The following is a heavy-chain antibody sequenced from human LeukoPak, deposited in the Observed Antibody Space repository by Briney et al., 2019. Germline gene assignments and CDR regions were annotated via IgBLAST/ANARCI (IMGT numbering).Heavy chain of an antibody. D-gene: IGHD5-12*01. CDR3: ARDQSGYSAGWYYYYMDV. CDR2: ISSNSSYI. J-gene: IGHJ6*03. V-gene: IGHV3-21*01. CDR1: GFTFSSYS. Sequence: GGSLRLSCAASGFTFSSYSMNWVRQAPGKGLEWVSCISSNSSYIYYADSVKGRFTIYRDNAKNSLYLQMNSLRAEDTAVYYCARDQSGYSAGWYYYYMDVWGKGTTVTVSS.